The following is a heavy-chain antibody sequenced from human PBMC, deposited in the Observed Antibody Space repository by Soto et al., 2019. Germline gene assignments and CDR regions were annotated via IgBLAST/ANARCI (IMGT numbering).Heavy chain of an antibody. J-gene: IGHJ4*02. CDR1: GFTFSSYA. CDR2: ISYDGSNK. D-gene: IGHD2-8*01. CDR3: ARDGDIVLMVYAFDY. Sequence: QVQLVESGGGVVQPGRSLRLSCAASGFTFSSYAMHWVRQAPGKGLEWVAVISYDGSNKYYADSVKGRFTISRDNSKNTLYLQMISLRAEDTAVYYCARDGDIVLMVYAFDYWGQGTLVTVSS. V-gene: IGHV3-30-3*01.